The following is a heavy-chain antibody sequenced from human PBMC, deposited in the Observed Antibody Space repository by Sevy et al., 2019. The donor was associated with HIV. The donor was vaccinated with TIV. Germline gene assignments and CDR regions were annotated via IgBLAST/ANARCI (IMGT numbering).Heavy chain of an antibody. J-gene: IGHJ6*02. D-gene: IGHD2-15*01. CDR2: IYPGDSDT. V-gene: IGHV5-51*01. Sequence: GESLKISCKGSGYSFTSYWIGWVRQMPGKGLEWMGIIYPGDSDTRYSPSFQGQVTISADKSISTAYLQWSSLKASDTAMYYCARQRGDCSGGSCPPYYYYGMDVWGQGTTVTVSS. CDR1: GYSFTSYW. CDR3: ARQRGDCSGGSCPPYYYYGMDV.